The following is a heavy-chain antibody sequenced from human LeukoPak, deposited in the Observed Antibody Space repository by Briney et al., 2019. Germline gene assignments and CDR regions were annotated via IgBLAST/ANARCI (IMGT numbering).Heavy chain of an antibody. J-gene: IGHJ4*02. CDR3: ARDAGYCGGGSCYDY. CDR1: GFTFSSYW. Sequence: GGSLRLSCAASGFTFSSYWMSWVRQAPGKGLEWVANIKQDGSEKYYVDSVKGRFTISRDNAKNSLYLQMNSLRAEATAVYYCARDAGYCGGGSCYDYWGQGTLVTVSS. CDR2: IKQDGSEK. V-gene: IGHV3-7*01. D-gene: IGHD2-15*01.